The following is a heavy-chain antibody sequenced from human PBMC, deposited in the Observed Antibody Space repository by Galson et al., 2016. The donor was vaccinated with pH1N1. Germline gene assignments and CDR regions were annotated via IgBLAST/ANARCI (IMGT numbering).Heavy chain of an antibody. CDR3: ARGGYCSGGSCYDVLDY. Sequence: SVKVSCKASGYTFTDYDINWVRQGTGQGLEWMGWMNPNNDNTGYAQKFQGRVTMTRNHSISTAYMELSSLRSEDTAVYYCARGGYCSGGSCYDVLDYWGQGTLVTVS. CDR1: GYTFTDYD. V-gene: IGHV1-8*01. D-gene: IGHD2-15*01. CDR2: MNPNNDNT. J-gene: IGHJ4*02.